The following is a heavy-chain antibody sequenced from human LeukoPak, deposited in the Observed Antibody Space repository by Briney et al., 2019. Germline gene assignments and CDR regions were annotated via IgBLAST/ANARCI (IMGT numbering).Heavy chain of an antibody. CDR2: MNPNSGST. J-gene: IGHJ4*02. V-gene: IGHV1-8*01. Sequence: ASVKVSCKASGYTFTSYDINWVRQATGQGLEWMGWMNPNSGSTGYAQKFQGRVTMTRNTSISTAYMELSSLRSEDTAVYYCARGRVLRFLEWLRAGYYFDYWGQGTLVTVSS. CDR1: GYTFTSYD. D-gene: IGHD3-3*01. CDR3: ARGRVLRFLEWLRAGYYFDY.